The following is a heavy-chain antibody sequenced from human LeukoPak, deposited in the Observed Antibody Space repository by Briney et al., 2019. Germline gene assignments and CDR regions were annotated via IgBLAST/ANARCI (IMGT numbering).Heavy chain of an antibody. CDR3: ARRSWRLRYNWFDP. Sequence: SETLSLTCAVYGGSFSGYYWSWIRQPPGKGLEWIGEINHSGSTNYNPSLKSRVTISVDTSKNQFSLKLSSVTAADTAVYYCARRSWRLRYNWFDPWGQGTLVTVPS. CDR2: INHSGST. J-gene: IGHJ5*02. D-gene: IGHD5-12*01. V-gene: IGHV4-34*01. CDR1: GGSFSGYY.